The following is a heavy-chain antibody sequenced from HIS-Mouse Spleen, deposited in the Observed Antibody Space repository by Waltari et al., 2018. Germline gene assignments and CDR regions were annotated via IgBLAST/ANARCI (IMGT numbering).Heavy chain of an antibody. J-gene: IGHJ2*01. Sequence: QLQLQESGPGLVKPSETLSLTCTVSGGSISSSSYYWGWIRQPPGNRLEWIGSIYYSGGTYSNPSLKSRVTISVDTSKNQFSRKLSSVTAADTAVYYCAREIPYSSSWYDWYFDLWGRGTLVTVSS. D-gene: IGHD6-13*01. V-gene: IGHV4-39*07. CDR3: AREIPYSSSWYDWYFDL. CDR1: GGSISSSSYY. CDR2: IYYSGGT.